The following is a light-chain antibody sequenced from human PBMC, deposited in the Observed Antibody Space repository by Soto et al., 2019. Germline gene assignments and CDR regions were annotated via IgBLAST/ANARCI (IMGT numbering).Light chain of an antibody. V-gene: IGKV3-20*01. CDR1: QSVSSSY. CDR2: GAS. Sequence: IVLTQSPGTLSLSPGERATLSCRASQSVSSSYLAWYQQKPGQAPRLLIYGASSRATGIPDRFSGSGSGTDFTLTISRLEPGDFAVYYCQQYVTSPPGTFGQGTKVDTK. CDR3: QQYVTSPPGT. J-gene: IGKJ1*01.